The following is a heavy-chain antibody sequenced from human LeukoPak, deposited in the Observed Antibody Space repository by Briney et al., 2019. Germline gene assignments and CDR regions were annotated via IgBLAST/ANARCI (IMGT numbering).Heavy chain of an antibody. D-gene: IGHD3-22*01. V-gene: IGHV4-38-2*01. Sequence: SETLSLTCAVSGYSISSGYYWGWIRQPPGKGLEWVGSICHTGSTYYNPSLQSRVTISLDSPKNQFSLKLTSVTAADTAVYYCASGGTAVVMALTYYFDTWGQGTPVTVSS. CDR3: ASGGTAVVMALTYYFDT. CDR2: ICHTGST. CDR1: GYSISSGYY. J-gene: IGHJ4*02.